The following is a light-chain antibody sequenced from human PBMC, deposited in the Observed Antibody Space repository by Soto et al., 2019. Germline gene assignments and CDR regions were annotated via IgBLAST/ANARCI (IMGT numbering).Light chain of an antibody. Sequence: QSVLTQPASVSGSPGQSITISCTGTSSDVGSYNLVSWYQQHPGEAPKLMIYGGTKRPSGVSNRFSGSKSGNTASLTISGLQAEHEADYYCCSYAGITTYYVFGTGPKVTVL. CDR3: CSYAGITTYYV. CDR2: GGT. V-gene: IGLV2-23*01. J-gene: IGLJ1*01. CDR1: SSDVGSYNL.